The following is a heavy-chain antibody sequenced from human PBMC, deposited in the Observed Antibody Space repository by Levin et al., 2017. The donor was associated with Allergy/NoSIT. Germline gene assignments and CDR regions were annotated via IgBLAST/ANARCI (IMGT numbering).Heavy chain of an antibody. CDR2: IRPSGKNT. Sequence: TGGSLRLSCVASGFTFSSSAMIWVRQAPGKGLEWVSGIRPSGKNTYYADSVKGRSTISRDNSKNTLYLQMNSLRADDTAVYYCAKGQFLQLAYNDIWGQGTMVTVSS. D-gene: IGHD6-13*01. CDR3: AKGQFLQLAYNDI. J-gene: IGHJ3*02. CDR1: GFTFSSSA. V-gene: IGHV3-23*01.